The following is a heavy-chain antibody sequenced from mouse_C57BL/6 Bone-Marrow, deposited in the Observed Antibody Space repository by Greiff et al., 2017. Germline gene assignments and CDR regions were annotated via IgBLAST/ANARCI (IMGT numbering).Heavy chain of an antibody. D-gene: IGHD2-3*01. J-gene: IGHJ2*01. CDR3: ARSAGWLPRVDD. V-gene: IGHV1-55*01. CDR1: GYTFTSYW. Sequence: QVQLQQPGAELVKPGASVKMSCKASGYTFTSYWITWVKQRPGQGLEWIGDIYPGCGSTNYNEKFKSKAPLTVDQSSSTAYMQLSRLTSEDSAVYYWARSAGWLPRVDDWGKGTTLTVSS. CDR2: IYPGCGST.